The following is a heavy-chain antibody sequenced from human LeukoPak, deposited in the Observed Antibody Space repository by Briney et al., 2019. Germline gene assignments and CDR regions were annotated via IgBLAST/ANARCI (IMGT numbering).Heavy chain of an antibody. J-gene: IGHJ4*02. CDR1: GDSISGYY. CDR3: ARAGSGWSFDN. V-gene: IGHV4-59*01. CDR2: IYYSEST. Sequence: TPSETLSLTCTVSGDSISGYYWSWIRQPPGKGLEWIGYIYYSESTNYNPSLKSRVTVSVDTSKNQFSLNLRSVTAADTAVYYCARAGSGWSFDNWGQGTLVTVSS. D-gene: IGHD6-19*01.